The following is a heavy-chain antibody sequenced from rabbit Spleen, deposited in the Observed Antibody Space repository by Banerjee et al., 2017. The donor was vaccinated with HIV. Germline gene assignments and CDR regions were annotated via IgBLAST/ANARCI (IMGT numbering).Heavy chain of an antibody. V-gene: IGHV1S40*01. D-gene: IGHD8-1*01. Sequence: QSLEESGGGLVQPEGSLALTCKASGFSFSANYYMCWVRQAPGKGLEWIGCINTGSGSAYYASWVISRFTISKTSSTTVTLQMTRLTAADTATYFCARDTASSFSTYGMDLWGPGTLVTVS. CDR1: GFSFSANYY. CDR3: ARDTASSFSTYGMDL. J-gene: IGHJ6*01. CDR2: INTGSGSA.